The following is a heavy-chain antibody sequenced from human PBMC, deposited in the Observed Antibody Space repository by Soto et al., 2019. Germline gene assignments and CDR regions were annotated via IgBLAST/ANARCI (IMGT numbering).Heavy chain of an antibody. CDR3: ARDTRMVATQGFDP. CDR1: GYTFTSCG. D-gene: IGHD5-12*01. J-gene: IGHJ5*02. Sequence: ASVKVSCEASGYTFTSCGISWVRQARGQGLEWMGWISAYNGNTKYAQKLQGRVTMTTDTSTSTAYMELRSLRSDDTAVYYCARDTRMVATQGFDPWGQGTLVTVSS. CDR2: ISAYNGNT. V-gene: IGHV1-18*04.